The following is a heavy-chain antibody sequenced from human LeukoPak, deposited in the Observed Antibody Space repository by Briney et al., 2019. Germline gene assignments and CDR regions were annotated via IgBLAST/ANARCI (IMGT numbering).Heavy chain of an antibody. Sequence: GGSLRLSCVASGFTFSSYAMSWVRQAPGKGLEWVSAISGSGGSTYYADSVKGRFTISRDNAKNSLYLQMNSLRAEDTALYYCSKDMRRYDILTGPVDYWGQGTLVTVSS. J-gene: IGHJ4*02. D-gene: IGHD3-9*01. CDR3: SKDMRRYDILTGPVDY. CDR2: ISGSGGST. V-gene: IGHV3-23*01. CDR1: GFTFSSYA.